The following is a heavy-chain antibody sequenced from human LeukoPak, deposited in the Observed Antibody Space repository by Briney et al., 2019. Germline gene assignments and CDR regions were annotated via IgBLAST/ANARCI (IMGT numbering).Heavy chain of an antibody. J-gene: IGHJ6*02. CDR2: IIPILGIA. CDR1: GYTFTSYG. D-gene: IGHD6-13*01. CDR3: ARDSRIAAAGYYYYYYGMDV. V-gene: IGHV1-69*04. Sequence: ASVKVTCKASGYTFTSYGISWVRQAPGQGLEWMGRIIPILGIANYAQKFQGRVTITADKSTSTAYMELSSLRSEDTAVYYCARDSRIAAAGYYYYYYGMDVWGQGTTVTVSS.